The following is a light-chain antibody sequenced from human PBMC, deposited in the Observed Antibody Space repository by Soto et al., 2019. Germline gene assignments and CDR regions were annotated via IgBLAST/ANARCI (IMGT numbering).Light chain of an antibody. CDR2: ATT. CDR3: QQNYNPPPCT. V-gene: IGKV1-39*01. Sequence: DIQLTPSPSSLSSSVGDRVTITCRASQTVISYVNWYQQKPGQAPKLLIYATTHLQSGVPSRFSGSGSGTEFTLTISSLHPEDFATYFCQQNYNPPPCTFGQGTKLEIK. J-gene: IGKJ2*02. CDR1: QTVISY.